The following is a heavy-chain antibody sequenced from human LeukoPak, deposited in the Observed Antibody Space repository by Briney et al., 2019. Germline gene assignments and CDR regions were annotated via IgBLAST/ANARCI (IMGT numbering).Heavy chain of an antibody. J-gene: IGHJ4*02. V-gene: IGHV4-39*07. CDR1: GGSISSMSYY. Sequence: SETLSLTCTVSGGSISSMSYYWGWIRQPPGKGLEWIGSIYYGGTTYYNPSLKSRVTISADRSKNQFSLKLSSVTAADTAVYYCARDGDSSGWTRSDYWGQGTLVTVSS. D-gene: IGHD6-19*01. CDR3: ARDGDSSGWTRSDY. CDR2: IYYGGTT.